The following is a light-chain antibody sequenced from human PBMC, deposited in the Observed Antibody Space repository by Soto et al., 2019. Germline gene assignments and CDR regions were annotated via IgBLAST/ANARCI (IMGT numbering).Light chain of an antibody. CDR2: GNS. V-gene: IGLV1-40*01. Sequence: QSVLTQPPSVSGAPGQTVTISCTGSSSNIGGGYGVHWYQQLPVTAPKLLIYGNSNRPSGVSDRFSGSKSGSSASLAITGLQAEEEADYYCQSYDSSLSGVVFGGVTKLTVL. CDR3: QSYDSSLSGVV. CDR1: SSNIGGGYG. J-gene: IGLJ2*01.